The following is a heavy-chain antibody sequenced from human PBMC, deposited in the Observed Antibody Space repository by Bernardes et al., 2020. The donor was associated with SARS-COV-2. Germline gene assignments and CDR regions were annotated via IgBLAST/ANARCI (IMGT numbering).Heavy chain of an antibody. CDR1: GGSIRSYY. V-gene: IGHV4-59*01. CDR3: ARSGSGWDFGN. CDR2: IYYSGST. D-gene: IGHD6-19*01. J-gene: IGHJ4*02. Sequence: SETLSLTCIVSGGSIRSYYWSWIRQPPGKGLEWIGYIYYSGSTSSNPSLKTRVTISVDTSENRFSLRLSSVTAADTAVYYCARSGSGWDFGNWGQGTLVTVSS.